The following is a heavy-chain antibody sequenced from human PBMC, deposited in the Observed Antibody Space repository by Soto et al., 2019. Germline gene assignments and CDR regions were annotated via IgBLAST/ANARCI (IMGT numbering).Heavy chain of an antibody. CDR3: ARGNSGDDDEFDY. D-gene: IGHD5-12*01. Sequence: ASVKVSCKASGYTFTSYYIHWVRQAPGQGLEWMGWINPNSGGTDHPQKFQGRVTMTRDSSSTTTYMELSSLRSDDTAVYYCARGNSGDDDEFDYWGQGTPVTVSS. CDR1: GYTFTSYY. CDR2: INPNSGGT. J-gene: IGHJ4*02. V-gene: IGHV1-2*02.